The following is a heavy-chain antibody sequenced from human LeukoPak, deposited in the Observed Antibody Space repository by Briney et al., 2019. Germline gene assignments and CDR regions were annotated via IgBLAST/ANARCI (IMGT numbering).Heavy chain of an antibody. D-gene: IGHD7-27*01. V-gene: IGHV4-34*01. J-gene: IGHJ4*02. CDR1: GGSFSGYY. CDR3: ARVQKLGIGEKYFDY. Sequence: SETLSLTCAVYGGSFSGYYWSWIRQPPGKGLEWIGEINHSGSTNYNPSLKSRVTISVDTSKNQFSLKLSSVTAADTAVYHCARVQKLGIGEKYFDYWGQGTLVTVSS. CDR2: INHSGST.